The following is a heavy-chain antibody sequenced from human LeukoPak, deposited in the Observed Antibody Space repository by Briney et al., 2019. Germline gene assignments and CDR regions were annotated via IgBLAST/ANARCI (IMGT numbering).Heavy chain of an antibody. D-gene: IGHD3-10*01. CDR1: GFTFSSYW. Sequence: PGGSLRLSCAASGFTFSSYWMSWVRQAPGKGLEWVAKIKQDGSEKYYVDSVKGRFTISRDNAKNSLYLQMNSLRAEDTAVYYCARGARSNYYGSGSYFDYWGQGTLVTVSS. J-gene: IGHJ4*02. V-gene: IGHV3-7*01. CDR3: ARGARSNYYGSGSYFDY. CDR2: IKQDGSEK.